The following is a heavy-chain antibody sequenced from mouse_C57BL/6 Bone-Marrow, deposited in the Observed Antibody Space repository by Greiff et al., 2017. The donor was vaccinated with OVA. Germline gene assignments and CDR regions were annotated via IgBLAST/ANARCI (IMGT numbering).Heavy chain of an antibody. V-gene: IGHV14-4*01. CDR3: ATYRY. CDR2: IDPENGDT. CDR1: GFNIHDDY. J-gene: IGHJ2*01. Sequence: VQLQQSGAELVRPGASVKLSCTASGFNIHDDYMHWVKERPEQGLEWIGWIDPENGDTEYASKFQGKATITADTSAKTVYLHLSSLPSEDTAVYYCATYRYWGQGTTLTVSA.